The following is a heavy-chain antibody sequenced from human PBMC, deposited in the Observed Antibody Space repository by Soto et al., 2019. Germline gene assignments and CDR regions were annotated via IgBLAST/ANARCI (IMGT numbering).Heavy chain of an antibody. CDR3: ARAYYYDSSGYYDFDY. Sequence: VSVKVSCKASGFTFTSYGISWVRQSPGQGLEWMGWISAYNGNTNYAQKLQGRVTMTTDTSTSTAYMELRSLRSDDTAVYYCARAYYYDSSGYYDFDYWGQRTLVTVSS. D-gene: IGHD3-22*01. J-gene: IGHJ4*02. CDR1: GFTFTSYG. CDR2: ISAYNGNT. V-gene: IGHV1-18*01.